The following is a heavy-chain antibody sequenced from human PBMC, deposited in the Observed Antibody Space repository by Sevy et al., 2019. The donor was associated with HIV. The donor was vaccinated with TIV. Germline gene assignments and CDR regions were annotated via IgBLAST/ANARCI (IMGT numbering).Heavy chain of an antibody. CDR3: ARGIPTYGDYVRLDAFDI. CDR2: IYYSGST. CDR1: GGSISSGGYY. D-gene: IGHD4-17*01. J-gene: IGHJ3*02. Sequence: SETLSLTCTVSGGSISSGGYYWSWIRQHPGKGLEWIGYIYYSGSTYYNPSLKSRVTISVDTSKNQFHLKLSSVTAADTAVYYCARGIPTYGDYVRLDAFDIWGQGTMVTVSS. V-gene: IGHV4-31*03.